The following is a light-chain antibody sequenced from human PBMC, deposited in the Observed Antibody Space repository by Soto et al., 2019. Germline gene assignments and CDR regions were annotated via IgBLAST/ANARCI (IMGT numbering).Light chain of an antibody. J-gene: IGKJ1*01. CDR2: DAS. CDR1: QGITIW. V-gene: IGKV1-5*01. Sequence: DIQMTQSPSTLSASVGDSVTITCRASQGITIWLAWYQQKPGKAPKLLIYDASSLEGGVPSRFSGSGSGTEFTLTISGLQPDDFATYYCQQYNSFSWTFGQGTKVETK. CDR3: QQYNSFSWT.